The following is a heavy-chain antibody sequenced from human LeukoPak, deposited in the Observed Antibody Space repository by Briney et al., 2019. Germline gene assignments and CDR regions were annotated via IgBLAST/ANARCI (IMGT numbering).Heavy chain of an antibody. J-gene: IGHJ4*02. CDR1: GFTFGDYS. D-gene: IGHD3-3*01. CDR3: ARDQVYYDFWSAY. CDR2: IRSKAHGGTT. Sequence: PGRSLRPSCTGSGFTFGDYSMNWVRQAPGKGLEWVAFIRSKAHGGTTEYAASVKGRFTFSRDDSRSVAYLQMNNLRTEDTAVYYCARDQVYYDFWSAYWGQGTLVTVSS. V-gene: IGHV3-49*04.